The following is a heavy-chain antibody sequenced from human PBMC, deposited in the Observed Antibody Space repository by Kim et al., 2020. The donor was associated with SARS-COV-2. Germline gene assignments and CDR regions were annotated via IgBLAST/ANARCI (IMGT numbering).Heavy chain of an antibody. D-gene: IGHD6-13*01. J-gene: IGHJ4*02. CDR3: ARSYSSPLFDS. V-gene: IGHV4-34*01. CDR2: T. Sequence: TNSTPSVTRRVPISVDTSTNQFSLKPSSVTAADTAVYYCARSYSSPLFDSWGQGTLVTVSS.